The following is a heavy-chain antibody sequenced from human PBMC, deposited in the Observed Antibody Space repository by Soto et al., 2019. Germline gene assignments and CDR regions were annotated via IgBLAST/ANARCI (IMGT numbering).Heavy chain of an antibody. D-gene: IGHD3-22*01. CDR2: ISAYNGNT. J-gene: IGHJ4*02. CDR1: GYTFTSYG. CDR3: ARVFSTGYYDSSGYPEFDY. Sequence: ASVKVSCKASGYTFTSYGISWVRQAPGQGLEWMGWISAYNGNTNYAQKLQGRVTMTTDTSTSTAYMELRSLRSDDTAVYYCARVFSTGYYDSSGYPEFDYWCQGTLVTVSS. V-gene: IGHV1-18*04.